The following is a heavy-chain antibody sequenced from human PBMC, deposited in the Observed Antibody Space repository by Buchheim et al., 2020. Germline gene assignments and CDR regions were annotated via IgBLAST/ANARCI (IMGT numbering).Heavy chain of an antibody. V-gene: IGHV5-51*01. D-gene: IGHD2-2*01. CDR1: GYSFSNYY. CDR3: VRGLGDCSSTSCRIFDS. Sequence: EVQLVQSGAEVKKPGESLKISCKGSGYSFSNYYIGWVRQMPGKGLEWMAIIYPRDSDTRYSPSFQGQFTISADKSISTAYLKWSSLKASDTAIYYCVRGLGDCSSTSCRIFDSWGQGSL. CDR2: IYPRDSDT. J-gene: IGHJ4*02.